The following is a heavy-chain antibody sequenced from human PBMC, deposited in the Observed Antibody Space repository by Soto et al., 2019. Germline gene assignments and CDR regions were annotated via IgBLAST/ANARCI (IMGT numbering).Heavy chain of an antibody. CDR2: IYRTGST. CDR3: ASRDPGTSVDY. V-gene: IGHV4-4*02. D-gene: IGHD1-7*01. CDR1: GGSFTSNNW. Sequence: SETLSLSCAVSGGSFTSNNWWTWVRQPPGQGLEWIGEIYRTGSTNYNPSLKSRVTISLDKSENQFSLKVTSLTAADTAVYYCASRDPGTSVDYWAQGTLVTVSS. J-gene: IGHJ4*02.